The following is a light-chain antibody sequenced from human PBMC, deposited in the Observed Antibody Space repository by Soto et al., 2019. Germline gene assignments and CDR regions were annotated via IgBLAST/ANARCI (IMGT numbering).Light chain of an antibody. CDR1: QSVLHTSNNKNY. J-gene: IGKJ2*01. CDR2: WAS. Sequence: DIVMTQSPDSLAVSLGERATINCKSSQSVLHTSNNKNYLAWYQQKPGQPPKLLIYWASTRESGVPDRFSGSGSGTDFTLTISSLQAEDVAVYYCQQYYGNPLTFGQGTKLETK. V-gene: IGKV4-1*01. CDR3: QQYYGNPLT.